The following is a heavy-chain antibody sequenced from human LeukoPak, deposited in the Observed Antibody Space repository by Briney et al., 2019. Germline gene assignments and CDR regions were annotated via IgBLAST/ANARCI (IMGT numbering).Heavy chain of an antibody. CDR2: IYHSGST. D-gene: IGHD4-11*01. J-gene: IGHJ5*02. Sequence: SETLSLTCTVSGYSISSGSCWGWIRQPPGEGLDWIGSIYHSGSTFYNPSLKSRVTISVDTSKNQFSLKLSSVTAADTAVYYCARDKDDYSNSNWFDPWGQGTLVTVSS. CDR1: GYSISSGSC. CDR3: ARDKDDYSNSNWFDP. V-gene: IGHV4-38-2*02.